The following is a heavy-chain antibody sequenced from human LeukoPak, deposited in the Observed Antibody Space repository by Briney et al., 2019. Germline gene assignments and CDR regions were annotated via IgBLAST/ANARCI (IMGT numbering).Heavy chain of an antibody. Sequence: PGGSLRLSCAASGFTFSGSVMHWVRQASGKGLEWVGRIRSKANSYATAYAASVKGRFTISRDDSKNTAYLQMNSLKTEDTAVYYCTRRELLSGPTAENWGQGTLVTVSS. J-gene: IGHJ4*02. CDR1: GFTFSGSV. CDR3: TRRELLSGPTAEN. D-gene: IGHD2-2*01. CDR2: IRSKANSYAT. V-gene: IGHV3-73*01.